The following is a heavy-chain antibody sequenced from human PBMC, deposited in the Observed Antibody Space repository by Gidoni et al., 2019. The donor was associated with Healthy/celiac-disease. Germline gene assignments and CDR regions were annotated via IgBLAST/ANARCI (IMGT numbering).Heavy chain of an antibody. CDR3: ARGILLYDILTGYYL. Sequence: QVQLVESGGGVVQPGRSLRLSCAASGFTFSSYAMHWVRQAPGKGLEWVAVISYDGSNKYYADSVKGRFTISRDNSKNTLYLQMNSLRAEDTAVYYCARGILLYDILTGYYLWGQGTLVTVSS. CDR2: ISYDGSNK. V-gene: IGHV3-30-3*01. D-gene: IGHD3-9*01. J-gene: IGHJ4*02. CDR1: GFTFSSYA.